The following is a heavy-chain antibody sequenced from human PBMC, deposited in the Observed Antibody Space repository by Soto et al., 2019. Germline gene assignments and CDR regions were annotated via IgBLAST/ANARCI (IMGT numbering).Heavy chain of an antibody. D-gene: IGHD6-6*01. CDR1: GGTFSSYA. CDR3: AATYSSSSGAFDY. J-gene: IGHJ4*02. CDR2: IIPIFGTA. V-gene: IGHV1-69*13. Sequence: GASVKVSCKASGGTFSSYAISWVRQAPGQGLEWMGGIIPIFGTANYAQKFQGRVTITADESTSTAYMELSSLRSEDTAVYYCAATYSSSSGAFDYWGQGTLVTVSS.